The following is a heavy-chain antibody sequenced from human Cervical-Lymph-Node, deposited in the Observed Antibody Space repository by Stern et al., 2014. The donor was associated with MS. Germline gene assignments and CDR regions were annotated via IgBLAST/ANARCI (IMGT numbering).Heavy chain of an antibody. J-gene: IGHJ3*02. Sequence: QVQLVQSVAEVKKPGASVKVSCKASGYTFTSYYMHWVRQAPGQGLEWMGIINPSGGSTSYAQKFQGRVTMTRDTSTSTVYMELSSLRSEDTAVYYCARVEVGATLGNDAFDIWGQGTMVTVSS. CDR2: INPSGGST. V-gene: IGHV1-46*01. CDR3: ARVEVGATLGNDAFDI. D-gene: IGHD1-26*01. CDR1: GYTFTSYY.